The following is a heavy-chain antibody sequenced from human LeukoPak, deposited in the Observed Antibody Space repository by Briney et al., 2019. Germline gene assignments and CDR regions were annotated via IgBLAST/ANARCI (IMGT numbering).Heavy chain of an antibody. CDR2: IYSSGST. D-gene: IGHD6-19*01. J-gene: IGHJ4*02. V-gene: IGHV4-4*07. Sequence: SETLSLTCTVSGGSISSNYWSWIRQPAGKGLEWIGRIYSSGSTNYNPSLKSRVAMSVDTSRNQFSLKLSSVTAADTAVYYCARVSGGSGWYYFDYWGQGTLVTVSS. CDR3: ARVSGGSGWYYFDY. CDR1: GGSISSNY.